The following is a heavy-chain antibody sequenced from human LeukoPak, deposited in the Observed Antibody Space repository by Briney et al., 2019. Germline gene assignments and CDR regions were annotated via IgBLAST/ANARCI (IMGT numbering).Heavy chain of an antibody. CDR2: INHSGRT. CDR1: GGSFSDYF. D-gene: IGHD2-2*01. V-gene: IGHV4-34*01. Sequence: PSETLSLTCAVYGGSFSDYFWGWIRQPPGKGLEWIEEINHSGRTYYNPSLKSRVTISVDTSKNQFSLNLSSVTAADTAVYHCARDVVVVPAAIHYGMDVWGKGTTVTVSS. CDR3: ARDVVVVPAAIHYGMDV. J-gene: IGHJ6*04.